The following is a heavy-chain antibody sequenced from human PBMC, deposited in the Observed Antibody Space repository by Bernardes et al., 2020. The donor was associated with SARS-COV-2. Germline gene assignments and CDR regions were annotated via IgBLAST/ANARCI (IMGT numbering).Heavy chain of an antibody. D-gene: IGHD3-3*01. CDR1: GYTFPSYG. CDR3: ARDLGFWSGYYYYGMDV. Sequence: ASVKVSCKASGYTFPSYGISWVRQAPGQGLEWMGWISAYNGNTNYAQKLQGRVTMTTDTSTSTAYMELRSLRSDDTAVYYCARDLGFWSGYYYYGMDVWGLGTTVTVSS. CDR2: ISAYNGNT. J-gene: IGHJ6*02. V-gene: IGHV1-18*01.